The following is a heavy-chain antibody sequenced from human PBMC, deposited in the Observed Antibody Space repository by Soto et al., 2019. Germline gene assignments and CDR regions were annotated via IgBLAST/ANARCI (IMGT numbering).Heavy chain of an antibody. CDR2: INWNGGST. J-gene: IGHJ4*02. CDR3: ARDHDFWSGYEGDFDY. CDR1: GFTFDDYG. Sequence: EVQLVESGGGVVRPGGSLRLSCAASGFTFDDYGMSWVRQAPGKGLEWVSGINWNGGSTGYADSVQGRFNISSDNAKNSLYLQLNSLRAEDTALYYCARDHDFWSGYEGDFDYWGQGTLVTVSS. V-gene: IGHV3-20*04. D-gene: IGHD3-3*01.